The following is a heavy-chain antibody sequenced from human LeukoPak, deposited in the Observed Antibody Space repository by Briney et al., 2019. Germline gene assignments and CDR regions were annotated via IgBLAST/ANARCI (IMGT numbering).Heavy chain of an antibody. CDR2: IYSGGST. CDR1: GFTVSSNY. D-gene: IGHD3-9*01. CDR3: ARDDILTGYRDY. Sequence: GGSLRLSCATSGFTVSSNYMSWVRQAPGKGLEWVSVIYSGGSTYYADSVKGRFTISRDNSKNTLYLQMNSLRAEDTAVYYCARDDILTGYRDYWGQGTLVTVSS. V-gene: IGHV3-53*01. J-gene: IGHJ4*02.